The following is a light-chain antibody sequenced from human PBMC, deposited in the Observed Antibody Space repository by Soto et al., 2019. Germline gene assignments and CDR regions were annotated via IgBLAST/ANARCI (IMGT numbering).Light chain of an antibody. CDR1: QSISSTY. CDR2: DTS. V-gene: IGKV3-20*01. J-gene: IGKJ3*01. Sequence: EIVLTQSPGTLSLSPGERATLSCRASQSISSTYLAWYQQKPGQAPRLLIYDTSSRATGIPDKFIGSGSGSDFSLTISRLEPEDSAVYYCQQYGKSPGFFTFGPGT. CDR3: QQYGKSPGFFT.